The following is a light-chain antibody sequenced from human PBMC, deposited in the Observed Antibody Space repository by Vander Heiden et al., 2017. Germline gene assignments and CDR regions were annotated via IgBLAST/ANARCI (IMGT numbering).Light chain of an antibody. CDR1: SSNIGAGYE. Sequence: QSVLTQPPSVSGAPGPRVTITCTGSSSNIGAGYEVHWHQQLPGTAPKLLIYGNSNRPSGVPDRFSGSKSGTSASLAITGLQAEDEADYYCQSYDSSLSGPVFGGGTKLTVL. J-gene: IGLJ2*01. CDR3: QSYDSSLSGPV. V-gene: IGLV1-40*01. CDR2: GNS.